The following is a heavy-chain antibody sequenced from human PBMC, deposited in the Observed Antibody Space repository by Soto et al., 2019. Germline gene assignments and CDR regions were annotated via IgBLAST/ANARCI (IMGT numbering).Heavy chain of an antibody. CDR2: IRSKAYGGTT. J-gene: IGHJ4*02. D-gene: IGHD3-16*01. Sequence: EVQLVESGGGLVKPVRSLRLSCTASGFTFGDYAMSWFRQAPGKGLEWVGFIRSKAYGGTTEYAASVKGRFTISRDDSKSIAYLQMNSLKTEDTAVYYCTGGYYDYVWGESYWGQGTLVTVSS. CDR3: TGGYYDYVWGESY. V-gene: IGHV3-49*05. CDR1: GFTFGDYA.